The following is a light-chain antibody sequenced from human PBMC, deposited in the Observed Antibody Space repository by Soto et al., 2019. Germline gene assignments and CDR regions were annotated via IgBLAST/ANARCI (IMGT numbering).Light chain of an antibody. Sequence: EIVMTQSPATLSVSPGEMATLNSTASQTVNSNLAWYQQKPGQAPRLLLYGGSTRATGIPARFSGSGSGTEFTLTISSLQSEDFAVYFCQQYNFWPPWTFGQGTKVDIK. CDR2: GGS. CDR1: QTVNSN. J-gene: IGKJ1*01. V-gene: IGKV3-15*01. CDR3: QQYNFWPPWT.